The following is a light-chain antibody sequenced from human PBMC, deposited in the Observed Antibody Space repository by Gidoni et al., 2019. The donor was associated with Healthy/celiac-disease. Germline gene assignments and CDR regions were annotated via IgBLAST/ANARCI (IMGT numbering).Light chain of an antibody. Sequence: DIVMPPSPLSLPVTPGEPASLSCRSSQSLLHSNGYNYLDWYLQKPGQSPQLLIYLGSNRATGVPDRCSGSGSGTDFTRKISRVEAEDVGVYYCMQALQTPRGFXPXTKVDIK. CDR1: QSLLHSNGYNY. V-gene: IGKV2-28*01. CDR3: MQALQTPRG. J-gene: IGKJ3*01. CDR2: LGS.